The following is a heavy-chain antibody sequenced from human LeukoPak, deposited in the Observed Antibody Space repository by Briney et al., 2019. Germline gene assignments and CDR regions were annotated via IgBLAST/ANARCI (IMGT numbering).Heavy chain of an antibody. J-gene: IGHJ4*02. CDR1: GGTFSSYA. V-gene: IGHV1-69*05. CDR3: ASSRPLLTYYYDSTGPLDY. Sequence: GSSVKVSCKASGGTFSSYAISWVRQAPGQGLEWMGRIIPIFGTANYAQKFQGRVTITTDGSTSTAYMELSSLRSEDTAVYYCASSRPLLTYYYDSTGPLDYWGQGTLVTVSS. CDR2: IIPIFGTA. D-gene: IGHD3-22*01.